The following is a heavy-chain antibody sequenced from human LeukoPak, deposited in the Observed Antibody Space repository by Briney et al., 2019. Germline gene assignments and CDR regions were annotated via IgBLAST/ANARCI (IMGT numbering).Heavy chain of an antibody. CDR3: ADYGVSGVRNNFY. V-gene: IGHV3-23*01. Sequence: PGGSLRLSCAASGLAFSSYAMIWVRQAPGKGLQWVSTISVASNTFYADSVKGRFTISRDNSRNTVYLQMTSLRADDTAVYYCADYGVSGVRNNFYWGQGTLVTVSS. J-gene: IGHJ4*02. CDR2: ISVASNT. CDR1: GLAFSSYA. D-gene: IGHD3-3*01.